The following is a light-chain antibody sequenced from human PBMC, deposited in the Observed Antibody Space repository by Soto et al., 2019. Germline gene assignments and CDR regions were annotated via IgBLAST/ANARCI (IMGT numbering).Light chain of an antibody. CDR2: AAS. J-gene: IGKJ2*01. CDR3: QQSYSPPYT. Sequence: DIQMTQSPSSLSASVGDRVTITCRASQSISSYLNWYQQKPGKAPKFLIYAASSLQSGVPSRFSGSGSGTEFILTISSLQPEDFATDFCQQSYSPPYTFGQGTQLEIK. CDR1: QSISSY. V-gene: IGKV1-39*01.